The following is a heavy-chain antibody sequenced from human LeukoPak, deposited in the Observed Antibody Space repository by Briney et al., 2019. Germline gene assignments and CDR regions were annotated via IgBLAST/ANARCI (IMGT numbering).Heavy chain of an antibody. V-gene: IGHV3-7*01. D-gene: IGHD1-26*01. Sequence: PGGSLRLSCAASGFIFSRYWMTWARQAPGKGLEWVANIKQDGSDKYYVDSVKGRFTISRDNAKNSLYLQMNSLRAEDTAVYYCASSLTYSGSYFDGLATWGQGTMVTVSS. CDR1: GFIFSRYW. CDR2: IKQDGSDK. CDR3: ASSLTYSGSYFDGLAT. J-gene: IGHJ3*02.